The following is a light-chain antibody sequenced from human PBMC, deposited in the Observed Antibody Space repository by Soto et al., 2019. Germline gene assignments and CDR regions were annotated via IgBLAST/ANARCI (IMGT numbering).Light chain of an antibody. Sequence: DIQMTKSPSSVSASIGDRVTITCRASQGVSSWLAWYQQKPGKAPNLLIYATSNLQSGVPSRFSGSGSGTDFNLTISSLHPEDLATYYCQQTHTFPLSFGHGSKVHIK. V-gene: IGKV1-12*01. CDR2: ATS. CDR3: QQTHTFPLS. J-gene: IGKJ3*01. CDR1: QGVSSW.